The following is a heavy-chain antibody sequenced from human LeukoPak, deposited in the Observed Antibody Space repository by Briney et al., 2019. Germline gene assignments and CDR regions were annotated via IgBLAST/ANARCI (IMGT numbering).Heavy chain of an antibody. CDR2: INTNSRTI. Sequence: GGSLRLSCAVSGFTFSDYSMNWVRQAPGKGLEWIAYINTNSRTIYYADSVKGRFTISRDNTKKSLSLQMNSLRVEDTAVYYCAGGYYSDYWGQGTLVTVSS. CDR3: AGGYYSDY. V-gene: IGHV3-48*01. J-gene: IGHJ4*02. D-gene: IGHD3-22*01. CDR1: GFTFSDYS.